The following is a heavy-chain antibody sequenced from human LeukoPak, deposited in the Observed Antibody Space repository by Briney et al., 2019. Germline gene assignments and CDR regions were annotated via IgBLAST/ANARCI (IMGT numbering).Heavy chain of an antibody. V-gene: IGHV1-69*05. CDR2: IIPIFGTA. J-gene: IGHJ4*02. D-gene: IGHD2-2*01. CDR1: GGTFSSYA. CDR3: ALGYCSSTSCPYFDY. Sequence: SVKVSCKASGGTFSSYAISWVRQAPGQGLEWMGGIIPIFGTANYAQKFQGRVTITTDESTSTAYMELSSLRAEDTAVYYCALGYCSSTSCPYFDYWGQGTLVTVSS.